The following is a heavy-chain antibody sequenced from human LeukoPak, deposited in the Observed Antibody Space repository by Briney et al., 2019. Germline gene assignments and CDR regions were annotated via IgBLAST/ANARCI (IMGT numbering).Heavy chain of an antibody. CDR1: AYSISSGYY. J-gene: IGHJ4*02. CDR3: ARAILEYQHPYYFDY. D-gene: IGHD2-2*01. CDR2: FYHSGST. Sequence: SETLSLTCTVSAYSISSGYYWGWIRQPPGKGLEWIGSFYHSGSTYYNQSLESRVTISVDTSKNQFTLKLSSVTAADTAVYYCARAILEYQHPYYFDYWGQGTLVTVSS. V-gene: IGHV4-38-2*02.